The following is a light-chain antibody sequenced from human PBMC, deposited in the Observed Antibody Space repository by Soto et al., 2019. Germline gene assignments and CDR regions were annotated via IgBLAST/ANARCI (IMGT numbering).Light chain of an antibody. CDR1: SSDVGGYNY. Sequence: ALTQPRSVSGSPGQSVTISCTGTSSDVGGYNYVSWYQQHPGKAPKLLIYDVSKRPSGVPDRFSGSKSGNTASLTISGLQAEDEADYYCCSYAGSYTYVFGTGTKVTVL. CDR2: DVS. CDR3: CSYAGSYTYV. J-gene: IGLJ1*01. V-gene: IGLV2-11*01.